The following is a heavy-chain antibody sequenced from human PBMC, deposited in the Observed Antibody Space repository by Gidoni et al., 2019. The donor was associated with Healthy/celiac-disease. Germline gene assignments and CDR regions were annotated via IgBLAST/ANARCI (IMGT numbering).Heavy chain of an antibody. J-gene: IGHJ3*02. D-gene: IGHD2-8*01. CDR1: GFTFSRYG. V-gene: IGHV3-30*18. Sequence: QVQLVESGGGVVQPGRSLRLSCAASGFTFSRYGMHWVRQAPGKGLGWVAVISYDGSNKYYADSVKGRFTISRDNSKNTLYLQMNSLRAEDTAVYYCAKSYCTNGVCFDDAFDIWGQGTMVTVSS. CDR2: ISYDGSNK. CDR3: AKSYCTNGVCFDDAFDI.